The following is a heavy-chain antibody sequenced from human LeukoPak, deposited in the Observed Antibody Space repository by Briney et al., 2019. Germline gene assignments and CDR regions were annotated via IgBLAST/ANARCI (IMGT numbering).Heavy chain of an antibody. Sequence: GGSLRLSCAASGFTFSSYAMHWVRQAPGKGLEWVAVISYDGSNKYYADSVKGRFTISRDNSKNTLYLQMSSLRSEDTAVYYCARGRRFGDRNWFDPWGQGTLVTVSS. D-gene: IGHD3-10*01. V-gene: IGHV3-30*04. J-gene: IGHJ5*02. CDR3: ARGRRFGDRNWFDP. CDR1: GFTFSSYA. CDR2: ISYDGSNK.